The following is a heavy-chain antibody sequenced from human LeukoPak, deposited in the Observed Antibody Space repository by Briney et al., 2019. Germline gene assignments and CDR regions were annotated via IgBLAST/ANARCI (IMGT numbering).Heavy chain of an antibody. V-gene: IGHV4-34*01. Sequence: SETLSLTCAVYGGSFSGYYWSWIRQPPGKGLEWIGEINHSGSTNYNPSLKSRVTISLDTSNNQFSLKLTSVTAADTAVYYCARDNSVGDTAWWFDPWGRGTLVTVSS. D-gene: IGHD1-26*01. J-gene: IGHJ5*02. CDR3: ARDNSVGDTAWWFDP. CDR1: GGSFSGYY. CDR2: INHSGST.